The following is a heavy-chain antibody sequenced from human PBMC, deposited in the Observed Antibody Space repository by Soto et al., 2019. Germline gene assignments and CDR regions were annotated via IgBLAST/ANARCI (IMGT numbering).Heavy chain of an antibody. CDR2: TIPILGIA. CDR3: ARPYYDYIWGSYPDAFDI. Sequence: QVQLVQSGAEVKKPGSSVKVSCKASGGTFSSYTISWVRQAPGQGLEWMGRTIPILGIANYAQKFQGRVTITADKSTSTAYMELSSLRSEDTAVYYCARPYYDYIWGSYPDAFDIWGQGTMVTVSS. CDR1: GGTFSSYT. J-gene: IGHJ3*02. V-gene: IGHV1-69*02. D-gene: IGHD3-16*01.